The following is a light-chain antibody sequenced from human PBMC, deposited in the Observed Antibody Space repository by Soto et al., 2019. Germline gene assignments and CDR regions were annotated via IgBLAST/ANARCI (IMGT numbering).Light chain of an antibody. CDR1: LSVRDN. Sequence: EIMMTQSPATLSVFPGERATLSCRASLSVRDNLAWYQQKPGQAPRLLIYGASTRATGVPARFSGSGSGTEFTLTISSLQSEDFAVYYCQQYHNWPPLTFGGGTKVEIK. CDR3: QQYHNWPPLT. V-gene: IGKV3-15*01. J-gene: IGKJ4*01. CDR2: GAS.